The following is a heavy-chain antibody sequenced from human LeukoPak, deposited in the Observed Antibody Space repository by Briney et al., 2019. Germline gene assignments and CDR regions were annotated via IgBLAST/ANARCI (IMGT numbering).Heavy chain of an antibody. V-gene: IGHV3-30*02. D-gene: IGHD2-2*01. CDR3: AKDRARGPVVPAATDWFDP. CDR2: IRYDGSNK. CDR1: GFTFSSYG. J-gene: IGHJ5*02. Sequence: PGGSLRLSCAASGFTFSSYGMHWVRQAPGKGLEWVAFIRYDGSNKYYADSVKGRFTISRDNSKNTLYLQMNSLRAEDTAVYYCAKDRARGPVVPAATDWFDPWGQGTLVTVSS.